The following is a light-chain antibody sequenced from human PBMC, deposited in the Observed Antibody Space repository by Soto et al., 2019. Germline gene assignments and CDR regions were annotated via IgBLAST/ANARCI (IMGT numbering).Light chain of an antibody. Sequence: QSVLTQAPSSSGTPGQRVTISCSGSSSNIGSNTVNWYQQLPGTAPKLLIYSNNQRPSGVPDRFSGSKSGASASLAISGHQSEDEADYYSAAWDDSLNALFGGGTKVTVL. V-gene: IGLV1-44*01. J-gene: IGLJ2*01. CDR1: SSNIGSNT. CDR2: SNN. CDR3: AAWDDSLNAL.